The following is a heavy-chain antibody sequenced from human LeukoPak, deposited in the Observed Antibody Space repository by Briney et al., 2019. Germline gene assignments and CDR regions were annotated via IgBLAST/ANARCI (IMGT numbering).Heavy chain of an antibody. J-gene: IGHJ4*02. CDR2: INRMSGAA. V-gene: IGHV1-69*06. CDR1: GGTVSSYA. D-gene: IGHD5-24*01. Sequence: SVKVSCKSSGGTVSSYAISWVRQAPGQGLEWLGGINRMSGAANYAQKFQGRVTLSVDKSTSTVYMELRSLRSDDTAVYYCASSYMATFDFWGQGTPVSVSS. CDR3: ASSYMATFDF.